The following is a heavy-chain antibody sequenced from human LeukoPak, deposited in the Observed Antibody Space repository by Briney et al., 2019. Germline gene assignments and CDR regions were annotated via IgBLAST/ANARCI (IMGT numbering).Heavy chain of an antibody. CDR3: ARPKAPYYYDSSGYYFFDY. CDR2: IIPIFGTA. D-gene: IGHD3-22*01. Sequence: ASVKVSCKASGGTFSSYAISWMRQAPGQGLEWMGGIIPIFGTANYAQKFQGRVTITADESTSTAYMELSSLRSEDTAVYYCARPKAPYYYDSSGYYFFDYWGQGTLVTVSS. J-gene: IGHJ4*02. CDR1: GGTFSSYA. V-gene: IGHV1-69*13.